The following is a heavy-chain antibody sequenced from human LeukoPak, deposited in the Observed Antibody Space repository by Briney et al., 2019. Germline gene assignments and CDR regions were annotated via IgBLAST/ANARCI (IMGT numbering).Heavy chain of an antibody. Sequence: GGSLRLSCAASGFTFSSYAMSWVRQAPGKGLEWVSAISGSGGSTYYADSVKGRFTISRDNSKNTLYLQMNSLRAEDTAVYYWGKDGAGVITFGYSYYGMDVWGQGPTVTVS. J-gene: IGHJ6*02. CDR1: GFTFSSYA. CDR2: ISGSGGST. D-gene: IGHD3-16*01. V-gene: IGHV3-23*01. CDR3: GKDGAGVITFGYSYYGMDV.